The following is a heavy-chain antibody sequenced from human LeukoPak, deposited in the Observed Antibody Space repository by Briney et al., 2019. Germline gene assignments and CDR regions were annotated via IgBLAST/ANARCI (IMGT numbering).Heavy chain of an antibody. CDR3: ARAGLFGSFDY. J-gene: IGHJ4*02. CDR2: IYYSGST. CDR1: GGSISSYY. Sequence: SETLSLTCTVPGGSISSYYWSWIRQPPGKGLEWIGYIYYSGSTNYNPSLKSRVTISVDTSKNQFSLKLSSVTAADTAVYYCARAGLFGSFDYWGQGTLVTVSS. V-gene: IGHV4-59*01. D-gene: IGHD3-9*01.